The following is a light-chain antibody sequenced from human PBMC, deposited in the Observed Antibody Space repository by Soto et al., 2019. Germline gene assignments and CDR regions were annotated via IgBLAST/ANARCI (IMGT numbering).Light chain of an antibody. J-gene: IGKJ1*01. CDR3: QQRSNWPPT. CDR1: QSVSSY. CDR2: DAS. Sequence: EMVLRHSPSTLSLSPVQRATLSCRASQSVSSYLAWYQQKPGQAPRLLIYDASNRATGIPARFSGSGSGTDFTLTISSLEPEDFAVYYCQQRSNWPPTFGQGTKVDIK. V-gene: IGKV3-11*01.